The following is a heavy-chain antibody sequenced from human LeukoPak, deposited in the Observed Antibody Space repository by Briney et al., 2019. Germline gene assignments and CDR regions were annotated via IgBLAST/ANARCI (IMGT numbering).Heavy chain of an antibody. CDR2: ISWNSGSI. D-gene: IGHD3-22*01. Sequence: PGRSLRLSCAASGFTFDDYAMHWVRQAPGKGLEWVSGISWNSGSIGYADSVKGRFTISRDNAKNSLYLQMNSLRAEDTALYYCARGHSNGYYLGYYYYMDVWGKGTTVTVSS. J-gene: IGHJ6*03. CDR1: GFTFDDYA. CDR3: ARGHSNGYYLGYYYYMDV. V-gene: IGHV3-9*01.